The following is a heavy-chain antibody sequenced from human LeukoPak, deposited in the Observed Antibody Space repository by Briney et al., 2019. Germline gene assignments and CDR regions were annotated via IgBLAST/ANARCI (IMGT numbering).Heavy chain of an antibody. CDR3: ARDGEGGLLWFGELLSAFDI. CDR2: INTNTGNP. CDR1: GYTFTTYA. Sequence: ASVKVSCKASGYTFTTYAMNWVRQAPGQGLEWMGWINTNTGNPTYAQGFTGRFVFSLDTSVSTAYLQISSLKAEDTAVYYCARDGEGGLLWFGELLSAFDIWGQGTMVTVSS. J-gene: IGHJ3*02. D-gene: IGHD3-10*01. V-gene: IGHV7-4-1*02.